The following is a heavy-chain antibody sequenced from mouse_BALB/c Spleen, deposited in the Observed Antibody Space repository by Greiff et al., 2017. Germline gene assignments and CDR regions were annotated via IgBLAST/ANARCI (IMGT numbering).Heavy chain of an antibody. CDR1: GYSITSGYY. J-gene: IGHJ4*01. Sequence: EVKLVESGPGLVKPSQSLSLTCSVTGYSITSGYYWNWIRQFPGNKLEWMGYISYDGSNNYNPSLKNRISITRDTSKNQFFLKLNSVTTEDTATYYCARVRDGYSGGDAMDYWGQGTSVTVSS. CDR2: ISYDGSN. V-gene: IGHV3-6*02. CDR3: ARVRDGYSGGDAMDY. D-gene: IGHD2-3*01.